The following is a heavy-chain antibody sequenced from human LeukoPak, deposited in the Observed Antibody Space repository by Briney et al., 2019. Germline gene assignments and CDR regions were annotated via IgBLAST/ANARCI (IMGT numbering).Heavy chain of an antibody. V-gene: IGHV3-30-3*01. CDR2: ISYDGSNK. D-gene: IGHD3-22*01. CDR1: GFTFSTYW. J-gene: IGHJ4*02. Sequence: GGSLRLSCAASGFTFSTYWMSWVRQAPGKGLEWVAVISYDGSNKYYADSVKGRFTISRDNSKNTLYLQMNSLRAEDTAVYYCARDPYYYDSSGFDYWGQGTLVTVSS. CDR3: ARDPYYYDSSGFDY.